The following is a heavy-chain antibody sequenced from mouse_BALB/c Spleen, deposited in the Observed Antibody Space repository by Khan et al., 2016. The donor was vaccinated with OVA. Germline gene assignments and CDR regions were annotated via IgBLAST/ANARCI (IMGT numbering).Heavy chain of an antibody. V-gene: IGHV14-3*02. CDR3: ATLCGSPFAY. D-gene: IGHD1-1*02. CDR2: IDPPNDDS. CDR1: GFNIKDTY. J-gene: IGHJ3*01. Sequence: VQLKESGAELVKPGASVKLSCSASGFNIKDTYIHWVKQRPELGLEWIGWIDPPNDDSKYGPKFRDKATLTADTSSNTAYLQLSSLTSEDTAVYYCATLCGSPFAYWGQGTLVSVSA.